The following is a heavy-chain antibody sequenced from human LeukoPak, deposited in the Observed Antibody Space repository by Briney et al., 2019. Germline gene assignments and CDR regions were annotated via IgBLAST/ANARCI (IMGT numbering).Heavy chain of an antibody. D-gene: IGHD3-22*01. Sequence: PGGSLRLSCAASGFTFSSYSMNWVRQAPGKGLEWVSSISSSSSYIYYADSVKGRFTISRDNAKNSLYLQMNSLRAEDTAVYYSARDQPYYDSSGYYSFWGQGTLVTVSS. V-gene: IGHV3-21*01. CDR3: ARDQPYYDSSGYYSF. CDR2: ISSSSSYI. J-gene: IGHJ4*02. CDR1: GFTFSSYS.